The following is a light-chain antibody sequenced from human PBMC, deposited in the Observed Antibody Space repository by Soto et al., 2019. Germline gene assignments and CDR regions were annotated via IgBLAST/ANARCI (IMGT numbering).Light chain of an antibody. J-gene: IGKJ4*01. CDR1: QIVRIN. CDR2: GAS. Sequence: EILVTQSPATLSVSPGATCTLSGRASQIVRINVAWFQQKPGQPPRLFIYGASTRAAGVADRFSGSGSGTQFTLTISGLQAEDFAVYYCQQRSNWPPKLTFGGGTKVDVK. CDR3: QQRSNWPPKLT. V-gene: IGKV3-15*01.